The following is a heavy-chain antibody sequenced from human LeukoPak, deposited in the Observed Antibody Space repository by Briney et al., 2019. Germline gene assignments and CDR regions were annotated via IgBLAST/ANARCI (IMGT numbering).Heavy chain of an antibody. CDR3: ARSLRLGDDAFDI. D-gene: IGHD3-16*01. CDR1: GGSISSGTYS. Sequence: SSQTLSLTCTVSGGSISSGTYSWSWIRQPAGKGLEWIGYIYYGGSTNYNPSLKSRVTISVDTSKNQFSLKLSSVTAADTAVYYCARSLRLGDDAFDIWGQGTMVTVSS. CDR2: IYYGGST. V-gene: IGHV4-61*09. J-gene: IGHJ3*02.